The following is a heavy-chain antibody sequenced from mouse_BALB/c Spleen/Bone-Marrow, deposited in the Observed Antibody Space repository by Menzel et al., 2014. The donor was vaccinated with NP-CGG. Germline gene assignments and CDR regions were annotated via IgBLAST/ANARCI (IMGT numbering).Heavy chain of an antibody. V-gene: IGHV1-69*02. CDR3: AMITTGAWFAY. CDR2: IDPSDSYT. J-gene: IGHJ3*01. D-gene: IGHD2-4*01. Sequence: QVQLQQSGAEFVKPGASVKLSCKASGYTFTTYWMHRVKQRPGQGLEWIGQIDPSDSYTNYSQKFKGKATLTVDKSSSTAYMQLSSLSSEDSAVYYCAMITTGAWFAYWGQGTLVTVSA. CDR1: GYTFTTYW.